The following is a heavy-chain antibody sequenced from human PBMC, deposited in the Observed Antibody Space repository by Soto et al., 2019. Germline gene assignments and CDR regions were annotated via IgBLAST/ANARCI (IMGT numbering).Heavy chain of an antibody. CDR3: TADLPDWGAYAFDY. J-gene: IGHJ4*02. V-gene: IGHV3-23*01. D-gene: IGHD3-16*01. CDR2: ISGSGGST. Sequence: GGSLRLSCAASGFTFSSYAMSWVRQAPGKGLEWVSAISGSGGSTYYADSVKGRFTISRDNSKNTLYLEMNSLKTEDTAVYYCTADLPDWGAYAFDYWGQGTLVTVSS. CDR1: GFTFSSYA.